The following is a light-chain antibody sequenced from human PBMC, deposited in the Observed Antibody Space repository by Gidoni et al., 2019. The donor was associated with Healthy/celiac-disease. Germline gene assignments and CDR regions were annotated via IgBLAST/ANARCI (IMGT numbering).Light chain of an antibody. CDR1: QSVSSN. J-gene: IGKJ3*01. Sequence: ELVLTQSPATRSVSPGERAALSCRASQSVSSNLAWYQQKPGQAPRLLIYGASTRATGIPARFSGSGSGTEFTLTISSLQSEDVAVYYCQQYNNWPPRTFGPGTKVDIK. CDR3: QQYNNWPPRT. CDR2: GAS. V-gene: IGKV3-15*01.